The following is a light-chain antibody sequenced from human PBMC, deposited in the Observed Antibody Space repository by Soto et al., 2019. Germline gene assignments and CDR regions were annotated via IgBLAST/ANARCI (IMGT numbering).Light chain of an antibody. Sequence: QSVLTQPASVSGSPGQSITISCTATSSDVGSNNVVSWYQQHPGKAPQLMIYEVIKRPSGISDRFSGSKSGNTASLTISGLQAEDEADYYCSAYTHSNTVIFGGGTQLTVL. J-gene: IGLJ2*01. CDR3: SAYTHSNTVI. V-gene: IGLV2-14*02. CDR1: SSDVGSNNV. CDR2: EVI.